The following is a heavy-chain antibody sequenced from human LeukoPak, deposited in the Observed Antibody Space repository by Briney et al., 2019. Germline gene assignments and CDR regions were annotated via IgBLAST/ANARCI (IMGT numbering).Heavy chain of an antibody. CDR1: GGSISSSSYY. Sequence: PSETLSLTCAVSGGSISSSSYYWGWIRQPPGKGLEWIGGIYYSGSTYYNPSLKSRVTISVDTSKNQFSLKLSSVTAADTAVYYCASRYYYDSSGYYPTDYLFDYWGQGTLVTVSS. D-gene: IGHD3-22*01. V-gene: IGHV4-39*01. CDR2: IYYSGST. CDR3: ASRYYYDSSGYYPTDYLFDY. J-gene: IGHJ4*02.